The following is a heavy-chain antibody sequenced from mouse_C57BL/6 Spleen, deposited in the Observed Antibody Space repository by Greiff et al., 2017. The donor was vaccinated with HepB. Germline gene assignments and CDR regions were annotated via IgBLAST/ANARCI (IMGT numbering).Heavy chain of an antibody. J-gene: IGHJ4*01. D-gene: IGHD1-1*01. CDR3: ARWEGFTTVAHYYAMDY. CDR2: IDPSDSYT. V-gene: IGHV1-50*01. Sequence: QVQLQQPGAELVKPGASVKLSCKASGYTFTSYWMQWVKQRPGQGLEWIGEIDPSDSYTNYNQKFKGKATLTVDTSSSTAYMQLSSLTSEDSAVYYCARWEGFTTVAHYYAMDYWGQGTSVTVSS. CDR1: GYTFTSYW.